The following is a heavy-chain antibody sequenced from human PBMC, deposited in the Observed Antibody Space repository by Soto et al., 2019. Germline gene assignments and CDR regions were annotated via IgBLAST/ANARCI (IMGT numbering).Heavy chain of an antibody. D-gene: IGHD6-13*01. CDR2: INAGNGNT. CDR1: GYTFTSYA. V-gene: IGHV1-3*01. CDR3: ARDVAAADY. J-gene: IGHJ4*02. Sequence: ASVKVSCKSSGYTFTSYAMHWVRQVPGQRLERMGWINAGNGNTKHSQKLQGRVTITRDTSASTTYMELSSLRSEDTAVYYCARDVAAADYWGQGTLVTVSS.